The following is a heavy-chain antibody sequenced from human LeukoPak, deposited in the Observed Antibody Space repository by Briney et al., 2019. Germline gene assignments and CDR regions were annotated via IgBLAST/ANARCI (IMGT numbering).Heavy chain of an antibody. CDR3: AKDASYDILTGYIDY. V-gene: IGHV3-43D*03. CDR1: GFTFDDYA. J-gene: IGHJ4*02. Sequence: GGSLRLSCAASGFTFDDYAMHWVRQAPGKGLEWVSPISWDGGSTYYADSVKGRFTISRDNSKNSLYLQMNSLRAEDTALYYCAKDASYDILTGYIDYWGRRTLVTVSS. CDR2: ISWDGGST. D-gene: IGHD3-9*01.